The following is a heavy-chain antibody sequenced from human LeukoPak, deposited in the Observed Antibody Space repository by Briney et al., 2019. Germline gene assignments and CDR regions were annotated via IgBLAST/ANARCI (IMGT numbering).Heavy chain of an antibody. CDR2: IWYDGSNK. CDR3: ARDWSRFGELLYY. D-gene: IGHD3-10*01. J-gene: IGHJ4*02. Sequence: GGSLRLSCAASGFTFSRSGMHWVRQAPGKGLEWVAVIWYDGSNKYYADSVKGRFTISRDNSKNTLYLQTNSLRAEDTAVYSCARDWSRFGELLYYWGQGTLVTVSS. V-gene: IGHV3-33*01. CDR1: GFTFSRSG.